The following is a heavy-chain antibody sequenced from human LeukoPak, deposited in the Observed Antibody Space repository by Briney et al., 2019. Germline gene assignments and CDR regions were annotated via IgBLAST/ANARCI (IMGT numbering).Heavy chain of an antibody. D-gene: IGHD4-11*01. Sequence: GGSLRLSCVASGFAFNTYTMNWVRQALGKGLEWISSISSTGKYIYYADALKGRVTISRDNAKVSLYLQVNSLRAEDTAIYYCAKDYFRYPQGGFSPVTLDYWGQGTLVTVSS. CDR3: AKDYFRYPQGGFSPVTLDY. CDR2: ISSTGKYI. CDR1: GFAFNTYT. V-gene: IGHV3-21*01. J-gene: IGHJ4*02.